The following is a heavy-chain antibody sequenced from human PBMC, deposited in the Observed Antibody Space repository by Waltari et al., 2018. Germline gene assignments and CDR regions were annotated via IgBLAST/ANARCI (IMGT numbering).Heavy chain of an antibody. CDR3: ARVPNSGWFDP. CDR2: ISYDGSNK. J-gene: IGHJ5*02. D-gene: IGHD1-1*01. CDR1: GFTFSSYA. Sequence: QVQLVESGGGVVQPGRSLRLSCAASGFTFSSYAMHLVRQAPGKGLEWVAVISYDGSNKYYADSVKGRFTIARDNSKNTLYLQMNSLRAEDTAVYYCARVPNSGWFDPWGQGTLVTVSS. V-gene: IGHV3-30-3*01.